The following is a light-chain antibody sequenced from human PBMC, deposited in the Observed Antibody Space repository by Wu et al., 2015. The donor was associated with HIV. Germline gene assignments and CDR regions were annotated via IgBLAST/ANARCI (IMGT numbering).Light chain of an antibody. V-gene: IGKV3-20*01. CDR3: QQYDSSPPT. Sequence: ENVLTQSPGTLSLSPGERATLSCRASQSVSDSYLAWYQQKPGQAPRLLVYSVSSRATGIPDRFSGSGSGTDFTLTISRLEPEDFAVYYCQQYDSSPPTFGQGTRVEIK. CDR2: SVS. CDR1: QSVSDSY. J-gene: IGKJ1*01.